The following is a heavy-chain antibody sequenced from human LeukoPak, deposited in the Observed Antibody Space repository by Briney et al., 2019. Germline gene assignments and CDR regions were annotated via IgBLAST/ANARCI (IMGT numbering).Heavy chain of an antibody. CDR3: ARGGYSSSNLFDY. Sequence: GGSLRLSCAASGFTFNSYWMNWVRQAPGKGLEWVANIKQDGSERFYVDSVKGRFTISRDNAKNSLYLQMKSLRAEDTAVYYCARGGYSSSNLFDYWGQGTLVTVSS. J-gene: IGHJ4*02. CDR1: GFTFNSYW. V-gene: IGHV3-7*01. CDR2: IKQDGSER. D-gene: IGHD6-6*01.